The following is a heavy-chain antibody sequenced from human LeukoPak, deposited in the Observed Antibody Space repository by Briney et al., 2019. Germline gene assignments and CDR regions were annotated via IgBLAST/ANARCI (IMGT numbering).Heavy chain of an antibody. CDR2: ISSSGSYI. J-gene: IGHJ4*02. D-gene: IGHD4-17*01. CDR3: ATPGDYGGH. Sequence: GGSLRLSCAASGFSFSSYGFYWVRPAPGKGLEWVASISSSGSYIYYGDSLKGRVTISRDNAKNSVNLQVKNLRAHDTALYYCATPGDYGGHWGQGTLVIVSS. CDR1: GFSFSSYG. V-gene: IGHV3-21*01.